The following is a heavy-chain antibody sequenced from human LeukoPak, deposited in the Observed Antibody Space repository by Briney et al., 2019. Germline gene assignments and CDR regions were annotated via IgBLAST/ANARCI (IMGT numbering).Heavy chain of an antibody. V-gene: IGHV3-21*01. D-gene: IGHD3-16*02. CDR2: ITSGGDYM. CDR3: ARVSIFGVVIANDY. J-gene: IGHJ4*02. Sequence: PGGSLRLSCAASGFTFGGYTMSWVRQAPGKGLQWVSTITSGGDYMYYADPVKGRFTISRDDSKNSLYLHMNSLRAEDTAVYYCARVSIFGVVIANDYWGQVTVVTVSS. CDR1: GFTFGGYT.